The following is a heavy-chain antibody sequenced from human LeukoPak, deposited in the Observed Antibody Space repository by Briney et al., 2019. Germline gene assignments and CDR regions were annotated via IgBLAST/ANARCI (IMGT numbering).Heavy chain of an antibody. D-gene: IGHD3-10*01. V-gene: IGHV4-61*02. CDR1: GGSVSSGNYY. CDR2: IYTSGST. CDR3: ATLRGVEDNMDV. J-gene: IGHJ6*02. Sequence: SETLSLTCTVSGGSVSSGNYYWSWIRQPAGKGLEWIGRIYTSGSTNYNPSLKSRVTISIDTSKNQFSPKLSSVTAADTAVYYCATLRGVEDNMDVWGQGTTVTVSS.